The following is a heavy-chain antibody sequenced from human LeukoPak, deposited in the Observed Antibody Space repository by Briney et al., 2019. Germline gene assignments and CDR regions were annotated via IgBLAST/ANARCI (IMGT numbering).Heavy chain of an antibody. J-gene: IGHJ4*02. Sequence: GGSLRLSCAVSGFTFSSFAMSWVRQAPGKGLEWVSVISDSGGTTFYADSVKGRFTISRDNSKNTLYLQMSSLRAEDTAVYYCAIDPNWGIHYWGQGVLVTVSS. D-gene: IGHD7-27*01. CDR3: AIDPNWGIHY. CDR2: ISDSGGTT. CDR1: GFTFSSFA. V-gene: IGHV3-23*01.